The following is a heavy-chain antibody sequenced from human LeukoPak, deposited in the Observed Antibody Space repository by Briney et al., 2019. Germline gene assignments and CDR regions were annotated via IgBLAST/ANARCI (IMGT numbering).Heavy chain of an antibody. CDR1: GFTFSRYN. CDR3: ASVRAFRGYMDV. Sequence: PGGPLRLSCAVSGFTFSRYNVNWVRQAPGKGLEWVSSISSSSSYIYYADSERGRLTLSRDSPKHSLYLHVKSVSAEDTAVYYWASVRAFRGYMDVWGKGTTVTVSS. J-gene: IGHJ6*03. CDR2: ISSSSSYI. V-gene: IGHV3-21*06. D-gene: IGHD5-24*01.